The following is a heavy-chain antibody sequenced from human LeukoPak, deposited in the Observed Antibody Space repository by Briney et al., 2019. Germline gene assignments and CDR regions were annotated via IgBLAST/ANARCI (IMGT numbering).Heavy chain of an antibody. CDR3: ASLIPPSIAAAGSFDY. J-gene: IGHJ4*02. Sequence: GGSLRLSCAASGSTFSSYSMNWVRQAPGKGLEWVSSISRSSSYIYYADSVKGRFTISRDNAKNSLYLQMNSLRAEDTAVYYCASLIPPSIAAAGSFDYWGQGTLVTVSS. D-gene: IGHD6-13*01. CDR2: ISRSSSYI. CDR1: GSTFSSYS. V-gene: IGHV3-21*01.